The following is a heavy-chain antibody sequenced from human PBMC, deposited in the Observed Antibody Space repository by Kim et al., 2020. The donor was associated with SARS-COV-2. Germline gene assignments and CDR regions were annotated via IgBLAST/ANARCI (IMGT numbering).Heavy chain of an antibody. CDR2: ISYDGSNK. J-gene: IGHJ4*01. Sequence: GGSLRLSCAASGFTFSSYGMHWVRQAPGKGLEWVAVISYDGSNKYYADSVKGRFTISRDNSKNTLYLQMNSLRAEDTAVYYCAKDDGGKQWLYYFDYWG. V-gene: IGHV3-30*18. CDR1: GFTFSSYG. CDR3: AKDDGGKQWLYYFDY. D-gene: IGHD6-19*01.